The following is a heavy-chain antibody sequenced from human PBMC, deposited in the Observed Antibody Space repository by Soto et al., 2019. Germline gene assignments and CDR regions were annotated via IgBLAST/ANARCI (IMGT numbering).Heavy chain of an antibody. Sequence: EVQLVESGGGLVQPGGSLRLSCAASGLTFSRHAMAWVRQAPGKGLEWLSSISESSSNTYYADSVKGRFTISKDNSKNMLYLQMNSLRDEDTAVYYCAKKPNGFDSWGQGTLVTVSS. CDR1: GLTFSRHA. CDR3: AKKPNGFDS. J-gene: IGHJ5*01. V-gene: IGHV3-23*04. CDR2: ISESSSNT.